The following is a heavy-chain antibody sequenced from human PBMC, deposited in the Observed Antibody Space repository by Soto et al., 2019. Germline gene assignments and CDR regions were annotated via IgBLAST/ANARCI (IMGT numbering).Heavy chain of an antibody. CDR1: GGSISSYY. CDR2: IYYSGST. V-gene: IGHV4-59*08. CDR3: ARPGYCSGGSCYSYAFDI. Sequence: SETLSLTCTVSGGSISSYYWSWIRQPPGKGLEWIGYIYYSGSTNYNPSLKSRVTISVDTSKNQFSLKLSSVTAADTAVYYCARPGYCSGGSCYSYAFDIWGQGTMVTVSS. D-gene: IGHD2-15*01. J-gene: IGHJ3*02.